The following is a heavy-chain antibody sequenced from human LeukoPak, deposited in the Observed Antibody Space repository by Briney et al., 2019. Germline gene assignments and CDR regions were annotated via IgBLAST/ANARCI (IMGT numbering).Heavy chain of an antibody. CDR2: IDPSDSYT. Sequence: GESLKISCKGSGYSFTSYWISWVRRMPGKGLEWMGRIDPSDSYTNYSPSFQGHVTISADKSISTAYLQWSSLKASDTAMYYCARTYSSSWYWFDPWGQGTLVTVSS. J-gene: IGHJ5*02. CDR3: ARTYSSSWYWFDP. D-gene: IGHD6-13*01. CDR1: GYSFTSYW. V-gene: IGHV5-10-1*01.